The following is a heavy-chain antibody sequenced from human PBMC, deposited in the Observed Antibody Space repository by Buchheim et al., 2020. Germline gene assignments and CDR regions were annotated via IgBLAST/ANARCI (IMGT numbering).Heavy chain of an antibody. V-gene: IGHV4-4*02. Sequence: QVQLQESGPGLVKPSGTLSLTCGVSGGSLSSSTWWSWVRQPPGKGLEWIGEIHHSGGTNYNPSLMSRVAISLAKSSNQFSLNLTSVTAADTAVYYCARVWVVATPISGDWFNPWGQGAL. CDR1: GGSLSSSTW. CDR2: IHHSGGT. CDR3: ARVWVVATPISGDWFNP. D-gene: IGHD5-12*01. J-gene: IGHJ5*02.